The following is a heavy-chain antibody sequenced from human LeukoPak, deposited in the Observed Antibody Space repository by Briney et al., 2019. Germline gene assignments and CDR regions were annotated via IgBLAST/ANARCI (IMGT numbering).Heavy chain of an antibody. J-gene: IGHJ4*02. CDR3: ATRGDSAYYYDSSGYYPFDY. Sequence: SETLSLTCTVSGGSISSSSYYWGRIRQPPGKGLEWLGSNYYSGSTYYNPSLKSRVTISVDTSKNQFSLKLSSVTAADTAVYYCATRGDSAYYYDSSGYYPFDYWGQGTLVTVSS. D-gene: IGHD3-22*01. V-gene: IGHV4-39*01. CDR1: GGSISSSSYY. CDR2: NYYSGST.